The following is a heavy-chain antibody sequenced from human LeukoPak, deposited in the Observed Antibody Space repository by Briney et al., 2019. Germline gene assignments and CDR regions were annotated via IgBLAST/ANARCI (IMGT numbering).Heavy chain of an antibody. CDR2: INPNSGGT. J-gene: IGHJ5*02. Sequence: ASVKVSCKASGYTFTGYYMHWVRQAPGQGLEWMGWINPNSGGTNYAQKFQGRATMTRDTSISTAYMELSRLRSDDTAVYYCARVRVRIAAAGTCWFDPWGQGTLVTVSS. V-gene: IGHV1-2*02. CDR1: GYTFTGYY. CDR3: ARVRVRIAAAGTCWFDP. D-gene: IGHD6-13*01.